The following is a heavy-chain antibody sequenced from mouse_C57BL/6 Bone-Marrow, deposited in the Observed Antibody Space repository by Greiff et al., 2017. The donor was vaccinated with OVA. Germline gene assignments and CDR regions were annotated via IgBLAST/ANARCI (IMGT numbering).Heavy chain of an antibody. CDR3: ARLGSSYRGFSY. J-gene: IGHJ3*01. CDR1: GFTFSSYA. CDR2: ISDGGSYI. Sequence: EVKLMESGGGLVKPGGSLKLSCAASGFTFSSYAMPWVRQTPEKRLEWVATISDGGSYIYYPDNVKGRFTISRDNAKNNLYLQMSHLKSEDTAMYYCARLGSSYRGFSYWGQGTLVTFS. V-gene: IGHV5-4*03. D-gene: IGHD1-1*01.